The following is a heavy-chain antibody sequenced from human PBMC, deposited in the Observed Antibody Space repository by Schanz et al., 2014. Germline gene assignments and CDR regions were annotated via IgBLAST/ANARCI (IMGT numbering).Heavy chain of an antibody. Sequence: EVQLVESGGGLAKPGGSLRLSCGVSGFTASSHSMNWVRQAPGKGLEWVSSISSRSSHIYYADSVKGRFTVSRDNAKNSVYLQMNSLRADDTAVYYCARNRGSGGQNWYFDLWGRGTLVTVSS. CDR1: GFTASSHS. D-gene: IGHD1-26*01. CDR2: ISSRSSHI. J-gene: IGHJ2*01. V-gene: IGHV3-21*02. CDR3: ARNRGSGGQNWYFDL.